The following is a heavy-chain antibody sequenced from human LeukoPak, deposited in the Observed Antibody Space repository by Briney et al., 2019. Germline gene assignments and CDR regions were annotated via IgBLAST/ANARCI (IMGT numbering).Heavy chain of an antibody. J-gene: IGHJ4*02. CDR3: ATYYYNSGPCKD. D-gene: IGHD3-22*01. CDR1: GFTFSSYS. Sequence: GGSLRLSCAASGFTFSSYSMNWVRQAPGKGLEWVSYISTDSGTIYYADSVKGRFTISRDNAKNSLYLQMNSLRAEDTAMYYCATYYYNSGPCKDWGQGTLVTVSS. CDR2: ISTDSGTI. V-gene: IGHV3-48*01.